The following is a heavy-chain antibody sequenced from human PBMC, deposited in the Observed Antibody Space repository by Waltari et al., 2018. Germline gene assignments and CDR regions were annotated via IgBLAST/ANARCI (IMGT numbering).Heavy chain of an antibody. V-gene: IGHV1-69*13. Sequence: QVQLVQSGAEGKKPGSSVKGSCKASGGTFSSYAISWWRKAPGKGLEWMGGSIPIFGTANYAQKFQGRVTITADESTSTAYMELSSLRSEDTAVYYCAKATIFGVVPSVGMDVWGQGTTVTVSS. D-gene: IGHD3-3*01. CDR2: SIPIFGTA. J-gene: IGHJ6*02. CDR1: GGTFSSYA. CDR3: AKATIFGVVPSVGMDV.